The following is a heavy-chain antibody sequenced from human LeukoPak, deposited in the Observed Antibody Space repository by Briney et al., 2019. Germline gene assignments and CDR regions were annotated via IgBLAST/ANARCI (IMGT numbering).Heavy chain of an antibody. CDR3: AKDVIGAVAGD. CDR1: GFTFSSYG. Sequence: PGGSLRLSCAASGFTFSSYGMSWVRQAPGKGLEWVSAISGSGGSTYYADSVKGRFTISRDNSRNTLYLQMNSLRAEDTAVYYCAKDVIGAVAGDWGQGTLVTVSS. D-gene: IGHD6-19*01. CDR2: ISGSGGST. J-gene: IGHJ4*02. V-gene: IGHV3-23*01.